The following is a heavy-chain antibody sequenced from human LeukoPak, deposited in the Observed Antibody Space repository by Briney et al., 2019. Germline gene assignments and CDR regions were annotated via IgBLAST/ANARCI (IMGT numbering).Heavy chain of an antibody. V-gene: IGHV1-18*01. J-gene: IGHJ4*02. CDR1: GYTFTSYG. Sequence: ASVKDSCKASGYTFTSYGISWVRQAPGQGLEWMGWISAYNGNTNYAQKLQGRVTMTTDTSTSTACMELRSLRSDDADVYYCARDLVAYCGGDCCFDYWGQGTLVTVSS. CDR2: ISAYNGNT. D-gene: IGHD2-21*02. CDR3: ARDLVAYCGGDCCFDY.